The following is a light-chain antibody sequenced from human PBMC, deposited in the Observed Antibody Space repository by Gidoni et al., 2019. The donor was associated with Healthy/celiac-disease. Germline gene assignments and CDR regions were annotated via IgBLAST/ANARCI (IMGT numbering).Light chain of an antibody. CDR2: DAS. CDR3: QQRSNWPPGVLWA. Sequence: EFVLTLSPATLSLSPGERATFTCRASQSVSTYLAWYQQKPGQAPRLLIYDASNRATGIPARFSGSGSGTDFTLTISSLEPEDFAVYYCQQRSNWPPGVLWAFXXXTKVEIK. CDR1: QSVSTY. V-gene: IGKV3-11*01. J-gene: IGKJ1*01.